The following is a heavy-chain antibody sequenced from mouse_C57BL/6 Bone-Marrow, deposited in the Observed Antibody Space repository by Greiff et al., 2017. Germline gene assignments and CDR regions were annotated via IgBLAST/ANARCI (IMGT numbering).Heavy chain of an antibody. J-gene: IGHJ4*01. Sequence: EVHLVESGGGLVKPGGSLKLSCAASGFTFSSYAMSWVRQTPEQRLEWVATISDGGSYTYYPDNVKGRFTISRDNAKNNLYLQMSHLKSEDTAMYYCARIYYGNPYYYAMDYWGQGTSVTVSS. CDR2: ISDGGSYT. CDR1: GFTFSSYA. D-gene: IGHD2-1*01. CDR3: ARIYYGNPYYYAMDY. V-gene: IGHV5-4*01.